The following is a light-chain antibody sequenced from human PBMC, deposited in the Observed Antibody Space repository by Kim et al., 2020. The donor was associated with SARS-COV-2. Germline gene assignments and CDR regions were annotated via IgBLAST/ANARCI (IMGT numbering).Light chain of an antibody. CDR2: GAS. CDR3: QQYNDWPIT. CDR1: QSVTSN. V-gene: IGKV3-15*01. Sequence: EKVMTQSPATLSLSPGERATLSCRASQSVTSNLAWYQQKPGQTPRLLIYGASTRASGIPARFSGSGSETEFTLTISSLQSEDFAVYYCQQYNDWPITFGQGTRLEIK. J-gene: IGKJ5*01.